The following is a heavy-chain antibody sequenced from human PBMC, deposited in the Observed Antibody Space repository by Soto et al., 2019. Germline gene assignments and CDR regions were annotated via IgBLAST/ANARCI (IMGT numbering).Heavy chain of an antibody. J-gene: IGHJ4*02. CDR1: GFTFSDYA. D-gene: IGHD3-3*01. CDR2: IPGSGATT. V-gene: IGHV3-23*01. CDR3: AKGIGLRFLEWLSGDY. Sequence: EVQLLESGGSLVQPGGSLRLSCVASGFTFSDYAMGGVPRAPGKGREGVWPIPGSGATTYYADAVRGRFTISRDNSKNTLYLQMNSLRAEDTAIYYCAKGIGLRFLEWLSGDYWGQGTLVTVSS.